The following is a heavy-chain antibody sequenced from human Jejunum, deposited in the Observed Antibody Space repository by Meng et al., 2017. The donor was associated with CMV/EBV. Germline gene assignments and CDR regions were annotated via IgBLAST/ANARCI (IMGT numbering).Heavy chain of an antibody. D-gene: IGHD5-12*01. J-gene: IGHJ4*02. V-gene: IGHV1-18*01. Sequence: TASGYPSTSYGINWVRQAPGQGLEWMGWISGYNGQTDYAQKFQGRVSMTTDTSTSTVYMELRSLRSDDTAVYYCAGPSVDIEMAHWGQGTLVTVSS. CDR3: AGPSVDIEMAH. CDR2: ISGYNGQT. CDR1: GYPSTSYG.